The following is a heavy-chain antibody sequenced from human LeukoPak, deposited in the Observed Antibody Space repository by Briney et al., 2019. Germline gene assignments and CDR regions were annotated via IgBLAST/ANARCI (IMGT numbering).Heavy chain of an antibody. Sequence: GGSLRLSCAASGFTFSDYGMHWVRQAPGKGLEWVAVIWYDGSNKYFADSVKGRFTISRDNSKNTLYLQMNSLRAEDTAVYFCARGGLSIMGYWGQGTLVTVSS. CDR2: IWYDGSNK. J-gene: IGHJ4*02. V-gene: IGHV3-33*01. D-gene: IGHD2/OR15-2a*01. CDR3: ARGGLSIMGY. CDR1: GFTFSDYG.